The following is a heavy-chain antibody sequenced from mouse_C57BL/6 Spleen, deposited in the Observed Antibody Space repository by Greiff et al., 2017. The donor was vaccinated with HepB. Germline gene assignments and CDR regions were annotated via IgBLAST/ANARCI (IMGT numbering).Heavy chain of an antibody. Sequence: VQLQQSGAELAKPGASVKLSCKASGYTFTSYWMHWVKQRPGQGLEWIGYINPSSGYTKYNQKFKDKATLTADKSSSTAYMQLSSLTYEDSAVYYCASNCYSTPYAMDYWGQGPSVTVSS. V-gene: IGHV1-7*01. CDR1: GYTFTSYW. CDR2: INPSSGYT. CDR3: ASNCYSTPYAMDY. D-gene: IGHD2-5*01. J-gene: IGHJ4*01.